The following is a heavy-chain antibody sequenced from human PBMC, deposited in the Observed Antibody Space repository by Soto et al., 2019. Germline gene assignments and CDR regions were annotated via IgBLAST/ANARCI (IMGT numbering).Heavy chain of an antibody. CDR1: GSRFSNYV. J-gene: IGHJ4*02. V-gene: IGHV1-69*06. CDR3: AREGRGKKAGYNGLVSLGY. D-gene: IGHD2-2*02. CDR2: IIPIFNTT. Sequence: QVQLVQSGAEVMTPGSSLKVSCTVSGSRFSNYVISWVRQAPGHGLEWLGRIIPIFNTTQYAQTFQGRVNITADKATKTAFLELSSLRSDDTAVYYCAREGRGKKAGYNGLVSLGYWGQGTLVTVSS.